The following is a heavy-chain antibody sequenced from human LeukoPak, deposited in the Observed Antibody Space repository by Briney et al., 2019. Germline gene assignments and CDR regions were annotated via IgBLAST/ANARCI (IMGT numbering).Heavy chain of an antibody. Sequence: SQTLSLTCALSGDSVSSNSAAWNWLRQSPSRGLEWLGRTYYRSKWYNDYAVSVKSRITINPDTSKNQFSLQLNSVTPEDTAVYYCARSPGIAAALDPWGQGTLVTVSS. CDR3: ARSPGIAAALDP. J-gene: IGHJ5*02. D-gene: IGHD6-13*01. CDR2: TYYRSKWYN. CDR1: GDSVSSNSAA. V-gene: IGHV6-1*01.